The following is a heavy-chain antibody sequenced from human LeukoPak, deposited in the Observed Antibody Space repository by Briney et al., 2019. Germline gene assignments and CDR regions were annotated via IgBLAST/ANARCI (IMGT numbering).Heavy chain of an antibody. V-gene: IGHV3-23*01. CDR1: GFSFASEA. Sequence: PPGGSLRLSCVVSGFSFASEAMSWVRQSPGRGLEWVSSISPGGGTTYYADSVKGRFTISRDNSKNTLYVQINSLRAEDTAIYYCAKSRSGSANWALRIFDNWGQGTLVTVSS. CDR2: ISPGGGTT. CDR3: AKSRSGSANWALRIFDN. D-gene: IGHD3-10*01. J-gene: IGHJ4*02.